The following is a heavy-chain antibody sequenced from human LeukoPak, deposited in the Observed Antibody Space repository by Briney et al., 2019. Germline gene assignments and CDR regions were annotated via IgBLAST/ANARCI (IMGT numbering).Heavy chain of an antibody. CDR2: ISWNSGSI. Sequence: GGSLRLSCAASGFTFGDYAMHWVRPAPGKGVEWVSGISWNSGSIGYVDSVKGRFTISRDNAENSLYLQMNSLRAEDTALYYCAKDLARNYYDSSGQGNWFDPWGQGTLVTVSS. D-gene: IGHD3-22*01. V-gene: IGHV3-9*01. J-gene: IGHJ5*02. CDR1: GFTFGDYA. CDR3: AKDLARNYYDSSGQGNWFDP.